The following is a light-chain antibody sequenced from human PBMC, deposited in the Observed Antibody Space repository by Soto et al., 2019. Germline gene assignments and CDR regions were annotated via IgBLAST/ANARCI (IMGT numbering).Light chain of an antibody. CDR3: NSYTSSTSRPYV. Sequence: SVLTQPASVSGSPGQSITISCTGTTNDVGGYNYVSWYQQHPGKAPKLLIFEVSSRPSGVSNRFSGPKSGNTASLTISALQAEDEADYFCNSYTSSTSRPYVFGTGTKVAVL. CDR1: TNDVGGYNY. CDR2: EVS. J-gene: IGLJ1*01. V-gene: IGLV2-14*01.